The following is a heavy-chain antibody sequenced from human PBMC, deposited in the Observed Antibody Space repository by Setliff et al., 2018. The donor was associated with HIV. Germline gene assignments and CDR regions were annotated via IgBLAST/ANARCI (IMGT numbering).Heavy chain of an antibody. CDR2: IYYGGGT. J-gene: IGHJ3*02. D-gene: IGHD2-2*01. CDR1: GGSITSGGFY. Sequence: SETLSLTCTDSGGSITSGGFYWSWIRQHPQKGLEWIGYIYYGGGTYYNPSLKSRVTMSVDTSKNQFSLKLSSVTAADTAVYYCARGDAMTSLGAFDIWGQGTMVTVS. V-gene: IGHV4-31*03. CDR3: ARGDAMTSLGAFDI.